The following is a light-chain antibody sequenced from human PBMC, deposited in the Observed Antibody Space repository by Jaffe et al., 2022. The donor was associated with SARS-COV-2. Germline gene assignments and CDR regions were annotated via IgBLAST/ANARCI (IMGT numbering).Light chain of an antibody. CDR2: LGS. J-gene: IGKJ4*01. Sequence: DIVMTQSPLSLPVTPGEPASISCRSSQSLLHIDGYNYLDWYLQKPGQSPQLLISLGSNRASGVPDRFSGSGSGTDFTLKISRVEAEDVGIYYCMQAVQTPLTFGGGTKVEIK. CDR3: MQAVQTPLT. CDR1: QSLLHIDGYNY. V-gene: IGKV2-28*01.